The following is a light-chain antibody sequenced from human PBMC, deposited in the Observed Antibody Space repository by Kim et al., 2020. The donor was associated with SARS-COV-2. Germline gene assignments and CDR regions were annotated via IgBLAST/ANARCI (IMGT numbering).Light chain of an antibody. CDR1: QSVSSN. V-gene: IGKV3-15*01. Sequence: EIVMTQSPATLSVSPGERATLSCRASQSVSSNLAWYQQKPGQAPRLLIYGASTRATGIPGRFSGSGSGTEFTLTISSLQSEDFAVYYCQQYSHLPLTFGLWTKVDIK. CDR2: GAS. CDR3: QQYSHLPLT. J-gene: IGKJ3*01.